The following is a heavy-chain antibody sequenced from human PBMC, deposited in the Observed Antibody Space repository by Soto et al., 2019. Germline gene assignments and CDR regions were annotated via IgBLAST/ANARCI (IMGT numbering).Heavy chain of an antibody. CDR2: IIPIFGTA. Sequence: SVKVSCKASGGTFSSYAVSWVRQAPGQGLEWMGEIIPIFGTANYAQKFQGRVTITADESTSTAYMELSSLRSEDTAVYYCARDRGPSSGYYPYWFDPWGQGTLVTVSS. CDR3: ARDRGPSSGYYPYWFDP. CDR1: GGTFSSYA. D-gene: IGHD3-22*01. J-gene: IGHJ5*02. V-gene: IGHV1-69*13.